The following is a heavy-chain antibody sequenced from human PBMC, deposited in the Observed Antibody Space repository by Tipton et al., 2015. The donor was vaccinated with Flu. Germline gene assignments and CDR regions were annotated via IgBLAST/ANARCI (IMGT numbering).Heavy chain of an antibody. V-gene: IGHV4-34*01. Sequence: TLSLTCAVYGGSFSGYYWSWIRQPPGKGLEWIGEINHSGSTNYNPSLKSRVTISVDTSKNQFSLKLSSVTAAATAVYYCARGRGSSPANYYYYMDVWGKGTTVTVSS. CDR2: INHSGST. D-gene: IGHD6-6*01. CDR1: GGSFSGYY. CDR3: ARGRGSSPANYYYYMDV. J-gene: IGHJ6*03.